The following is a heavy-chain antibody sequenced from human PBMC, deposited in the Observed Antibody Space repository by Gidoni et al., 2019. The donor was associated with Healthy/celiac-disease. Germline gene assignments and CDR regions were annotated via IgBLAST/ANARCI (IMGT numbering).Heavy chain of an antibody. CDR3: ARGLGHSSGYEYAWFDP. D-gene: IGHD3-22*01. CDR2: IYYSGST. Sequence: QVQLQESGTGLVKPSQTLSLTCPVSGGSISSGGYYWSWIRQHPGKGLEWIGYIYYSGSTYYHPSLKSLVTISVDTSKNQFSLKLSSVTAADTAVYYFARGLGHSSGYEYAWFDPWGQGTLVTVSS. J-gene: IGHJ5*02. CDR1: GGSISSGGYY. V-gene: IGHV4-31*01.